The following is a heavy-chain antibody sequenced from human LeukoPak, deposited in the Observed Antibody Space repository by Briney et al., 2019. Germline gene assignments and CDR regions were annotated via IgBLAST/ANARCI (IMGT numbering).Heavy chain of an antibody. V-gene: IGHV3-15*01. J-gene: IGHJ4*02. CDR1: GFTFSNAW. Sequence: PGGSLRLSCAASGFTFSNAWISCVRQAPGKGLEWVGRIKSKTDGGTTDYAAPVKGRFTISRDDSKNTLYLQMNSLKTEDTAVYYCTTDGGGSGSYYGDYWGQGTLVTVSS. D-gene: IGHD1-26*01. CDR2: IKSKTDGGTT. CDR3: TTDGGGSGSYYGDY.